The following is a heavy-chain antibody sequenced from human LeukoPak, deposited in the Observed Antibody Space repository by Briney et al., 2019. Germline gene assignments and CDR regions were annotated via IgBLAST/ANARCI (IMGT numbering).Heavy chain of an antibody. CDR3: ARRRGSGSYYRYYYYGMDV. Sequence: TGGSLRLSCTASGFTFGDYGMNWVRQAPGKGLEWVGFIRTKAYGGTTEYAASVKGRFTISRDDSKTIAYLQMNSLRAEDTAVYYCARRRGSGSYYRYYYYGMDVWGKGTTVTVSS. J-gene: IGHJ6*04. CDR2: IRTKAYGGTT. V-gene: IGHV3-49*04. CDR1: GFTFGDYG. D-gene: IGHD3-10*01.